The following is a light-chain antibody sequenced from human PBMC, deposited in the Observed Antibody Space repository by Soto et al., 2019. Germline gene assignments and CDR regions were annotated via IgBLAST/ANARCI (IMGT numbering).Light chain of an antibody. CDR1: SSDVGGYNY. J-gene: IGLJ1*01. V-gene: IGLV2-14*01. CDR2: EVS. Sequence: QSALTQPASVSGSPGQSITISCTGTSSDVGGYNYVSWYQQHPGKAPKLMIYEVSNRPSGVSNRFSGSKSGNTASLTISGHQAEDEADYYRSSYTSSSPYVFGTGTKVTVL. CDR3: SSYTSSSPYV.